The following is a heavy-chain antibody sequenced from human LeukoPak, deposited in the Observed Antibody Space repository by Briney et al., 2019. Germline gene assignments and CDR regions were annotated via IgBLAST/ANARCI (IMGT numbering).Heavy chain of an antibody. D-gene: IGHD6-6*01. J-gene: IGHJ4*02. CDR1: GFTFSSYW. CDR3: ARDLGPHYSSSSETFDY. CDR2: IKQDGFEK. Sequence: PGGSLRLSCAGSGFTFSSYWMSWVRQAPGKGLEWVANIKQDGFEKYYVDSVKGRFTISRDNAKNSLFLQVNSLRAEDTAVYYCARDLGPHYSSSSETFDYWGQGTLVTVSS. V-gene: IGHV3-7*01.